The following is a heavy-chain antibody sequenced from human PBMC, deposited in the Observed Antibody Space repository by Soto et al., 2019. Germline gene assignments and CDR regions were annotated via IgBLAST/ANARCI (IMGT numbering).Heavy chain of an antibody. V-gene: IGHV2-5*02. Sequence: QITLKESGPPLVKPTQTLTLTCTFSGFSLSTSGVGVGWIRQPPGKALEWLALIYWDDNKQYSPSLESRLTITKDTSKNQVVLTMTNMDPVDTATYYCAHKGHLHFYYHGMDVWGQGTTVTVSS. J-gene: IGHJ6*02. CDR3: AHKGHLHFYYHGMDV. CDR1: GFSLSTSGVG. CDR2: IYWDDNK.